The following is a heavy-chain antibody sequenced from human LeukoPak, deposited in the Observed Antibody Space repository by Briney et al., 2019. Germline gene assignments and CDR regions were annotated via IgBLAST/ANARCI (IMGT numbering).Heavy chain of an antibody. CDR2: IYSGGST. V-gene: IGHV3-53*01. CDR1: GFTVSRNY. D-gene: IGHD1-26*01. Sequence: GGSLRLSCAASGFTVSRNYMSWVRQAPGKGLECVLVIYSGGSTYYADSVMGRFTISRDNSKNTLYLQMNSLRAEDTAVYYCASEVSTTARFTDYWGQGTLVTVSS. CDR3: ASEVSTTARFTDY. J-gene: IGHJ4*02.